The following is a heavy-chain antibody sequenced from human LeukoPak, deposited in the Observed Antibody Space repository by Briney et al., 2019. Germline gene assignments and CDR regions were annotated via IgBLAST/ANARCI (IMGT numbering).Heavy chain of an antibody. Sequence: GGSLRLSCAASGFTFSSYWMSWVRQAPGKGLEWVANIKQDGSEKYYADSVKGRFTISRDNSKNTLYLQMNSLRAEDTAVYYCAKTPLSYGNLNYYYYMDVWGKGTTVTVSS. D-gene: IGHD4-17*01. V-gene: IGHV3-7*01. CDR3: AKTPLSYGNLNYYYYMDV. CDR2: IKQDGSEK. CDR1: GFTFSSYW. J-gene: IGHJ6*03.